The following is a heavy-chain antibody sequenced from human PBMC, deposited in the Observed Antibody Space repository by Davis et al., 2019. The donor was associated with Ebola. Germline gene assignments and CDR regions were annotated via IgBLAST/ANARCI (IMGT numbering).Heavy chain of an antibody. V-gene: IGHV3-7*01. CDR1: GFTFSSYW. J-gene: IGHJ6*04. Sequence: GESLKISCAASGFTFSSYWMSWVRQAPGKGLEWVANIKQDGSEKYYVDSVKGRFTISRDNSKNTLYLQMNSLRAEDTAVYYCARATAMDVWGKGTTVTVSS. CDR2: IKQDGSEK. CDR3: ARATAMDV. D-gene: IGHD2-15*01.